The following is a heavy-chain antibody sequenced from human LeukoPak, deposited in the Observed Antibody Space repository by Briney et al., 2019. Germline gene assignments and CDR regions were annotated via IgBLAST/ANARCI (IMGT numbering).Heavy chain of an antibody. D-gene: IGHD3-22*01. Sequence: SETLSLTCTVFGGSISNYYWSWIRQPPGKGLEWIGYIYYSGSTNYNPSLKSRATISVDTSKNQFFLKLSSMTAADTAIYYCARVIVGGFFDYWGQGALVTVSS. CDR2: IYYSGST. CDR1: GGSISNYY. CDR3: ARVIVGGFFDY. J-gene: IGHJ4*02. V-gene: IGHV4-59*01.